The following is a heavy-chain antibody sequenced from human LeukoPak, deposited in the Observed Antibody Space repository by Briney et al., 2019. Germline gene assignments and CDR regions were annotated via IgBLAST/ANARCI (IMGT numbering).Heavy chain of an antibody. J-gene: IGHJ4*02. V-gene: IGHV3-64*01. D-gene: IGHD6-6*01. CDR3: ARDPGAYSSSPIDY. CDR2: ISSNGGST. CDR1: GFTFSSYA. Sequence: GGSLRLSCAASGFTFSSYAMHWVRQAPGKGLEYVSAISSNGGSTYYANSVKGRFTISRDNSKNTLYLQMDSLRAEDTAVYYCARDPGAYSSSPIDYWGQGTLVTVSS.